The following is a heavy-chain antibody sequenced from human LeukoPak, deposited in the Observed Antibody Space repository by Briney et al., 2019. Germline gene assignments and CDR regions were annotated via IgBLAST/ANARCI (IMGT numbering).Heavy chain of an antibody. CDR2: INAGNGNT. CDR3: ARDLGSGGSWPTGMDV. V-gene: IGHV1-3*01. D-gene: IGHD2-15*01. J-gene: IGHJ6*02. CDR1: GYTFTSYA. Sequence: GASVKVSCKASGYTFTSYAMHWVRQPPGQRLEWMGWINAGNGNTKYSQKFQGRVTITRDTSASTAYMELSSLRSEDTAVYYCARDLGSGGSWPTGMDVWGQGTTVTVSS.